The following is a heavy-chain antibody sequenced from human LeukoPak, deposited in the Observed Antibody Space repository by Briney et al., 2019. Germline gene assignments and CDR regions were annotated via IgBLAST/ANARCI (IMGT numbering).Heavy chain of an antibody. D-gene: IGHD3-22*01. J-gene: IGHJ4*02. CDR1: GFTFSDYY. V-gene: IGHV3-11*01. CDR3: AREYYYDSSGYSDPFDY. CDR2: ISSSGSTI. Sequence: PGGSLRLSCAASGFTFSDYYMSWIRQAPGKGLEWVSYISSSGSTIYYADSVKGRFTISRDNAKNSLYLQMNSLRAEDTAVYYCAREYYYDSSGYSDPFDYWGQGTLVTVSS.